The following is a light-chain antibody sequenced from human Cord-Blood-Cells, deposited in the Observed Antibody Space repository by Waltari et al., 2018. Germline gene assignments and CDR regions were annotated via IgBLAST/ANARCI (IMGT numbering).Light chain of an antibody. V-gene: IGLV2-11*01. Sequence: QSALTQPRSVAASPGQSVTISCTGTSSDVGAYTYFSWYQQHPGKAPKLMIYDVSKRPSGVPDRFSGSKSGNTASLTISGLQAEDEADYYCCSYAGSYTYVFGTGTKVTVL. CDR3: CSYAGSYTYV. CDR1: SSDVGAYTY. J-gene: IGLJ1*01. CDR2: DVS.